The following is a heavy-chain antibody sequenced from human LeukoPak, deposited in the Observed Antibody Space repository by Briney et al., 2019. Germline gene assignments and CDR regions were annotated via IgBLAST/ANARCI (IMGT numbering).Heavy chain of an antibody. CDR3: ARGTGRVWGSYRY. CDR1: GYPFIDYY. J-gene: IGHJ4*02. V-gene: IGHV1-2*02. CDR2: INPKIGGT. D-gene: IGHD3-16*02. Sequence: ASVKVSCTTSGYPFIDYYVHWVRQVPGQRPEWMGWINPKIGGTNYAQKFQGRVTVTRDTSINTSYMELSRLRSDDTAVYYCARGTGRVWGSYRYWGQGSLVTVSS.